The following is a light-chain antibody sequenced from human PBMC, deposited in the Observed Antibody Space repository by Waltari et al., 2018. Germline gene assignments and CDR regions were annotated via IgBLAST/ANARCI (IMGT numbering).Light chain of an antibody. CDR2: RNN. J-gene: IGLJ1*01. CDR3: AAWDDSLSGFYV. CDR1: SSNIGRNY. Sequence: QSVLTQPPSASGTPGQRVTIPCSGSSSNIGRNYVYWYQQLPGTAPKRLIYRNNQRPSGVPDRFSGSKSGTSASLAISGLRSEDEADYYCAAWDDSLSGFYVFGTGTKVTVL. V-gene: IGLV1-47*01.